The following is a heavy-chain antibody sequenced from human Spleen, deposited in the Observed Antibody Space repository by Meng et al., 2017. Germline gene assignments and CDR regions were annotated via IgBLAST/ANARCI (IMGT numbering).Heavy chain of an antibody. D-gene: IGHD7-27*01. V-gene: IGHV4-30-4*08. Sequence: QVQLQESGPGLVKPSETLSLTCIVSGVSISSSSYYWGWIRQPPGKGLEWIGYIYYSGRSYYNPSLKSRVTISVDTSENQFSLKLSSVTAADTAVYYCARVGPELGIWAYWGQGTLVTVSS. CDR1: GVSISSSSYY. CDR2: IYYSGRS. J-gene: IGHJ4*02. CDR3: ARVGPELGIWAY.